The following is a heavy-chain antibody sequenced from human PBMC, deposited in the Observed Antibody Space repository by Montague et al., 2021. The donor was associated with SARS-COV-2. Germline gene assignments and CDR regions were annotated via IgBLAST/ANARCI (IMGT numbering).Heavy chain of an antibody. J-gene: IGHJ6*04. CDR1: GYTFTSYA. V-gene: IGHV1-3*01. D-gene: IGHD2-2*01. Sequence: SVKVSCKASGYTFTSYAMHWVRQAPGQRLEWMGWINAGNGNTKYSQKFQGRVTITRDTSASTAYMELSSLRSEDTAVYYCALARGRYCSSTSCLYYYYGMDVWGTGTTVTVSS. CDR2: INAGNGNT. CDR3: ALARGRYCSSTSCLYYYYGMDV.